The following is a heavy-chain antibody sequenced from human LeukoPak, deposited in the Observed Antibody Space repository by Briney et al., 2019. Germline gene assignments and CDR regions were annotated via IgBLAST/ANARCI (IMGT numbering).Heavy chain of an antibody. CDR3: AKPVAAPHFDY. V-gene: IGHV3-7*01. Sequence: GGSLRLSCAASGFTFSYHWMTWVRQAPGNGLEWVANIKNDGTVKNYVDSVKGRFTISRDNAKNSLYLQMNSLRAEDTGVYYCAKPVAAPHFDYWGQGTLVTVSS. CDR1: GFTFSYHW. CDR2: IKNDGTVK. J-gene: IGHJ4*02. D-gene: IGHD6-13*01.